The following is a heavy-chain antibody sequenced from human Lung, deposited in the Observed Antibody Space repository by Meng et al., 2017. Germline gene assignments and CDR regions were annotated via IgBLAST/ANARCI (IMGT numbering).Heavy chain of an antibody. Sequence: QVQLVQSGAEAKKPVASVKVSCKASGYTFTNYYMHWVRQAPGQGLEWMGMINPSDGITTYAQKLQGKVTMTRDTSTSTVYMELSSLRSEDTAVYYCASYGDFAFFGYWGQGSLVTVSS. CDR3: ASYGDFAFFGY. D-gene: IGHD4-17*01. J-gene: IGHJ4*02. CDR2: INPSDGIT. V-gene: IGHV1-46*03. CDR1: GYTFTNYY.